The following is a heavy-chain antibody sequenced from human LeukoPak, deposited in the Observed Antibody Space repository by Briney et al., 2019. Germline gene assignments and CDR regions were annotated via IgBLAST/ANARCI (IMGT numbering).Heavy chain of an antibody. D-gene: IGHD2-15*01. CDR3: ARISGYCSGGSCYGDDY. Sequence: SGPALVKPTQTLTLTCTFSGFSLSTSGMCVSWIRQPPGKALEWLARMDWDDDKFYSTSLKTRLTISKDTSKNQVVLTMTNMDPVDTATYYCARISGYCSGGSCYGDDYWGQGTLVTVSS. CDR1: GFSLSTSGMC. J-gene: IGHJ4*02. CDR2: MDWDDDK. V-gene: IGHV2-70*17.